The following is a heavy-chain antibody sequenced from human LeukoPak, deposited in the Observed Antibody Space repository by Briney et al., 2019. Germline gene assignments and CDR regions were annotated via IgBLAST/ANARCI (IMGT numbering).Heavy chain of an antibody. J-gene: IGHJ1*01. CDR2: INPNSGGT. D-gene: IGHD1-20*01. CDR3: ARVITGAAEYFQH. Sequence: ASVKVSCKASGYTFTGYYMHWVQQAPGQGLEWMGRINPNSGGTNYAQKFQGRVTMTRDTSISTAYMELSRLRSDDTAVYYCARVITGAAEYFQHWGQGTLVTVS. V-gene: IGHV1-2*06. CDR1: GYTFTGYY.